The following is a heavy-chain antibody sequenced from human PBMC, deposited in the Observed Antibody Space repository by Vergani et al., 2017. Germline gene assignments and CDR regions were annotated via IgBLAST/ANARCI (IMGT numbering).Heavy chain of an antibody. CDR2: ISNSGNTI. Sequence: QVQLVEYGGVLVKPGGSLRLSCAASGFSFSDHYMTWIRQAPGKGLEWVSYISNSGNTIEYADSVKGRFSISRDNAKSSLFLQMDSLRAEDTAVYYCARDHRDYNNYPGTFDIWGQGSMVTVSS. CDR1: GFSFSDHY. CDR3: ARDHRDYNNYPGTFDI. D-gene: IGHD5-24*01. V-gene: IGHV3-11*01. J-gene: IGHJ3*02.